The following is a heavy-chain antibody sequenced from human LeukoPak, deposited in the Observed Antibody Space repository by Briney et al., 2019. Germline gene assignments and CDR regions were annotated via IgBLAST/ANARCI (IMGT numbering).Heavy chain of an antibody. Sequence: ASVKVSCKASGYTFTSYAMNWVRQAHGQGLEWLGWINTNTANPSYARGFTGRFVFSLDTSVSTAYLQISSLEAEDTAVYYCAREAYSSAYYFDYWGQGTLVTVSS. CDR2: INTNTANP. J-gene: IGHJ4*02. CDR3: AREAYSSAYYFDY. D-gene: IGHD5-18*01. CDR1: GYTFTSYA. V-gene: IGHV7-4-1*02.